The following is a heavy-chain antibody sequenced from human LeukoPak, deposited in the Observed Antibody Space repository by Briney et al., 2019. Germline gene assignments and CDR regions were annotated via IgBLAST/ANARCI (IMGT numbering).Heavy chain of an antibody. CDR3: ARALVVVAANRVGGYFDY. V-gene: IGHV1-46*01. CDR1: GYTFTSYY. J-gene: IGHJ4*02. Sequence: ASVKVSCKASGYTFTSYYMHWVRQAPGQGLEWMGIINPSGGSTSYAQKFQGRVTMTRDTSTSTVYMELSSLRSEDTAVYYCARALVVVAANRVGGYFDYWGRGALVTVTS. D-gene: IGHD2-15*01. CDR2: INPSGGST.